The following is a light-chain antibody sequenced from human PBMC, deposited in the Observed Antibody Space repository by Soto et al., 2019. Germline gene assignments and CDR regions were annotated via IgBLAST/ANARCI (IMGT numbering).Light chain of an antibody. CDR3: TSFTDSSTPVV. V-gene: IGLV2-14*03. CDR1: SRDVGYYNY. Sequence: QSALTQPASVSGSPGQSITISCTGTSRDVGYYNYVSWYQQRPGKAPKLMIFDVSNRPSGVSNRFSGSTSGNTASLTISGLQAEDEADYYCTSFTDSSTPVVFGGGTKLTVL. CDR2: DVS. J-gene: IGLJ2*01.